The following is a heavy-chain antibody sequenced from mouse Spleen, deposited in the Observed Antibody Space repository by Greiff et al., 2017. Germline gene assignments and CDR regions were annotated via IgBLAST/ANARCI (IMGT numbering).Heavy chain of an antibody. CDR2: IDPSDSYT. Sequence: QVQLKQPGAELVKPGASVKLSCKASGYTFTSYWMQWVKQRPGQGLEWIGEIDPSDSYTNYNQKFKGKATLTVDTSSSTAYMQLSSLTSEDSAVYYCARSISYWGQGTTLTVSS. V-gene: IGHV1-50*01. J-gene: IGHJ2*01. CDR1: GYTFTSYW. CDR3: ARSISY.